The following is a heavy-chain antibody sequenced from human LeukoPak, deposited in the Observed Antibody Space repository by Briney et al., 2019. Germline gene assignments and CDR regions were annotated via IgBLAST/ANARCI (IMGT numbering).Heavy chain of an antibody. V-gene: IGHV3-7*03. D-gene: IGHD1-26*01. CDR2: IKEDGSEK. CDR1: GFIFTDYW. J-gene: IGHJ4*02. CDR3: AKDLGSGELPAGFDY. Sequence: GGSLRLSCAASGFIFTDYWMYWVRQAPGRGLAWVANIKEDGSEKNYVDSVKGRFTISRDNSKNTLYLQMNSLRAEDTAVYYCAKDLGSGELPAGFDYWGQGTLVTVSS.